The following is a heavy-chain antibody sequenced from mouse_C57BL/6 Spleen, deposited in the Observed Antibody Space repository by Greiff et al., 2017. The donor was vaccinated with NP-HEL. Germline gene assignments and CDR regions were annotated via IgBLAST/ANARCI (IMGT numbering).Heavy chain of an antibody. CDR1: GFSLTSYG. CDR3: AKMDDGYPGYFDY. J-gene: IGHJ2*01. D-gene: IGHD2-3*01. Sequence: QVHVKQSGPGLVQPSQSLSITCTVSGFSLTSYGVHWVRQSPGKGLEWLGVIWRGGSTDYNAAFMSRLSITKDNSKSQVFFKMNSLQADDTAIYYCAKMDDGYPGYFDYRGQGTTLTVSS. CDR2: IWRGGST. V-gene: IGHV2-5*01.